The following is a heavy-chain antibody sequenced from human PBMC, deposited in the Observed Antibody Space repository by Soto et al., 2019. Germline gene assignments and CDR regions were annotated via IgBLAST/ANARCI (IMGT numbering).Heavy chain of an antibody. CDR2: IYYSGST. CDR1: GGSISSYY. J-gene: IGHJ6*02. Sequence: QVQLQESGPGLVKPSETLSLTCTVSGGSISSYYWSWIRQPPGKGLEWIGYIYYSGSTNYNPSLKSRVTTSVATSKNQFSLELSSVTAADTAVYYCARDWGGAARLGMDVWGQGTTVTVSS. CDR3: ARDWGGAARLGMDV. D-gene: IGHD3-10*01. V-gene: IGHV4-59*01.